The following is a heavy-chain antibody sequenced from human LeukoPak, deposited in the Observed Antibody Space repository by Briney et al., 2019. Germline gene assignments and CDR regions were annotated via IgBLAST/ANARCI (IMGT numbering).Heavy chain of an antibody. D-gene: IGHD5-18*01. V-gene: IGHV1-18*01. CDR2: ISTYDGNA. J-gene: IGHJ4*02. CDR3: ARAPSGFTYGPGDH. CDR1: GYSFTSYG. Sequence: ASVKVSCKASGYSFTSYGITWVRQAPGQGLEWMGWISTYDGNANYALKLQGRVTMTTDTSTITAYMELRSLRSDDTAVYYCARAPSGFTYGPGDHWGQGTLVTVSS.